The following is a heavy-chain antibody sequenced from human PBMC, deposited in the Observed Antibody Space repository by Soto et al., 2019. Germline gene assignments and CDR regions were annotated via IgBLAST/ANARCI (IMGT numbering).Heavy chain of an antibody. V-gene: IGHV4-59*01. CDR2: VYYTGST. D-gene: IGHD3-22*01. CDR3: ARGRTVRNYADDSSDYFYFFDY. J-gene: IGHJ4*02. CDR1: GDSISTFY. Sequence: PSETLSLTCTVSGDSISTFYWGWMRQSPGKELEWIGYVYYTGSTNYNPSLKSRVTISVDRSKNQFSLKPTSANAADTAVYYCARGRTVRNYADDSSDYFYFFDYWGQGTQVTAPQ.